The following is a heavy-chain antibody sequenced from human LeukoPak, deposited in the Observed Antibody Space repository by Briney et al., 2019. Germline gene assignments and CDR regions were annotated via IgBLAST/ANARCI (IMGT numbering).Heavy chain of an antibody. CDR3: ARDLAVVTAFGQHAFDI. V-gene: IGHV1-18*01. CDR2: SSTYNGNT. D-gene: IGHD2-21*02. Sequence: ASVKVSCKASGYTFTSYGIIWVRQAPGQGLEWMGWSSTYNGNTNYAQKLQGRVTMTTDTSTSTAYMDLRSLRSDDTAVYYCARDLAVVTAFGQHAFDIWGQGTMVTVSS. CDR1: GYTFTSYG. J-gene: IGHJ3*02.